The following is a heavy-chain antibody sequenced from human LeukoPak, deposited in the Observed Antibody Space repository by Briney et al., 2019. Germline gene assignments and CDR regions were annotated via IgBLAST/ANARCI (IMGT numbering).Heavy chain of an antibody. CDR3: ARGGRSSGPLAFDI. CDR1: GGSISSSSYY. D-gene: IGHD3-22*01. V-gene: IGHV4-39*01. J-gene: IGHJ3*02. Sequence: SETLSLTCTVSGGSISSSSYYWGWIRQPPGKGLEWIGSIYYSGSTYYNPSLKSRVTISVDTSKNQFSLKLSSVTAADTAVYYCARGGRSSGPLAFDIWGQGTMVTVSS. CDR2: IYYSGST.